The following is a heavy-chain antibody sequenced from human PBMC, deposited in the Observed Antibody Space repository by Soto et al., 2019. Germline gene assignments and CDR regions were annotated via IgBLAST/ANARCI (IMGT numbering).Heavy chain of an antibody. J-gene: IGHJ4*02. Sequence: ASETLCVRWAVAGCSISRGVVCLSWIRQPPGKGLEWIGYIYHSGSTYYNPSLKSRVTISVDRSKNQFSLKLSSVTAADTAVYYCEGLGHFDLQYYFDYWGQGTLVTVSS. CDR2: IYHSGST. CDR1: GCSISRGVVC. CDR3: EGLGHFDLQYYFDY. V-gene: IGHV4-30-2*01. D-gene: IGHD3-9*01.